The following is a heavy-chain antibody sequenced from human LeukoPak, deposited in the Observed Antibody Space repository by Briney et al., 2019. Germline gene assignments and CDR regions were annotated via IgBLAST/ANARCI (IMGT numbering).Heavy chain of an antibody. Sequence: GGPLRLSCAASGFTFSSYAMSWVRQAPGKGLEWVSAISGSGGSTYYADSVKGRFTISRDNSKNTLYLQMNSLRAEDTAVYYCAKSLRYYYYGMDVWGQGTTVTVSS. D-gene: IGHD3-16*01. CDR2: ISGSGGST. V-gene: IGHV3-23*01. CDR1: GFTFSSYA. CDR3: AKSLRYYYYGMDV. J-gene: IGHJ6*02.